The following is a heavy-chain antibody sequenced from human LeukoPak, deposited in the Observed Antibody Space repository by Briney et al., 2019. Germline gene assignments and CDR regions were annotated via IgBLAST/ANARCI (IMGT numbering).Heavy chain of an antibody. CDR3: ARGHTEDEYYYDSSAPGAFDY. J-gene: IGHJ4*02. CDR1: GYTLTSYY. V-gene: IGHV1-18*04. D-gene: IGHD3-22*01. CDR2: ISAYNGNT. Sequence: ASVKVSCMASGYTLTSYYMHWVRQAPGQGLEWMGWISAYNGNTNYAQKLQGRVTMTTDTPTSTAYMELRSLRSDDTAVYYCARGHTEDEYYYDSSAPGAFDYWGQGTLVTVSS.